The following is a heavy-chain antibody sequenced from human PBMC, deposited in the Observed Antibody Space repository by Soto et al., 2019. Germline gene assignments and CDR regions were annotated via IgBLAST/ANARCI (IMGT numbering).Heavy chain of an antibody. CDR1: GGSFSGYY. J-gene: IGHJ4*02. D-gene: IGHD3-9*01. CDR3: ARGQRYFDWLLWAFDY. CDR2: INHSGST. V-gene: IGHV4-34*01. Sequence: SETLSLTCAVYGGSFSGYYWSWIRQPPGKGLEWTGEINHSGSTNYNPSLKSRVTISVDTSKNQFSLKLSSVTAADTAVYYCARGQRYFDWLLWAFDYWGQGTMVTVYS.